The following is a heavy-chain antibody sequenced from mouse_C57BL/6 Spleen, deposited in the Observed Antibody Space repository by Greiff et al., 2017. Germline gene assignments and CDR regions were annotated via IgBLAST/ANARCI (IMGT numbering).Heavy chain of an antibody. CDR3: ARWGDYDGFAY. V-gene: IGHV14-2*01. CDR2: IDPEDGET. D-gene: IGHD2-4*01. Sequence: EVQLQQSGAELVKPGASVKLSCTASGFTITDYYMHWVKQRTEQGLEWIGRIDPEDGETKYAPKFQVTATITADTSSNTAYLQLSSLTSEDTAVYYCARWGDYDGFAYWGQGTLVTVSA. CDR1: GFTITDYY. J-gene: IGHJ3*01.